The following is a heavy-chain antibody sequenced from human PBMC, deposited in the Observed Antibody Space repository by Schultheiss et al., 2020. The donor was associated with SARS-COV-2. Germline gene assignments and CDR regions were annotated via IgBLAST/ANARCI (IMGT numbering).Heavy chain of an antibody. CDR3: ARDNLNVPAVQNWFDP. CDR2: IYHSGST. V-gene: IGHV4-4*02. Sequence: GSLRVSCAVSGGSISSSNWWSWVRQPPGKGLEWIGEIYHSGSTNYNPSLKSRVTISVDTSKNQFSLKLSSVTAADTAVYYCARDNLNVPAVQNWFDPWGQGTLVTVSS. CDR1: GGSISSSNW. J-gene: IGHJ5*02. D-gene: IGHD2-2*01.